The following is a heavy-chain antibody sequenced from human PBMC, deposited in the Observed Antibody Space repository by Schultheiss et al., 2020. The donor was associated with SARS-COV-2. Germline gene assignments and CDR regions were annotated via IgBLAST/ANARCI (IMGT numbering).Heavy chain of an antibody. J-gene: IGHJ4*02. D-gene: IGHD2-21*01. V-gene: IGHV4-59*12. CDR2: IYYSGST. CDR3: ARGVGISPTAVDY. CDR1: GGSISSYY. Sequence: SETLSLTCTVSGGSISSYYWSWIRQPPGKGLEWIEYIYYSGSTNYNPSLKSRVTISVDTSKNQFSLKLSSVTAADTAVYYCARGVGISPTAVDYWGQGTLVTVSS.